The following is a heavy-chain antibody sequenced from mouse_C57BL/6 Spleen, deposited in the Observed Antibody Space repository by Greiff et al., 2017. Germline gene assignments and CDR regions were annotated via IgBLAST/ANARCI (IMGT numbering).Heavy chain of an antibody. Sequence: EVQLQESGPGLVKPSQSLSLTCSVTGYSITSGYYWNWIRQFPGNKLEWMGYISYDGSNNYNPSLKNRISITRDTSKNQFFLKLNAVTTEDTATYYCDRGGNYSNFVYYAMDYWGQGTSVTVSS. D-gene: IGHD2-5*01. J-gene: IGHJ4*01. CDR2: ISYDGSN. CDR3: DRGGNYSNFVYYAMDY. V-gene: IGHV3-6*01. CDR1: GYSITSGYY.